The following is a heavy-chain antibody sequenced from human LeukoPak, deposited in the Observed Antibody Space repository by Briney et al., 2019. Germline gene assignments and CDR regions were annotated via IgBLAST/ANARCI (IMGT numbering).Heavy chain of an antibody. CDR1: GGYISGSY. Sequence: SETLSLTCTVSGGYISGSYWSWIRQPPGKGLEWIAYMYNSGSTNYNPSLKSRVTISIDTSKNQFSLKLSSLTAADTAIYYCARGIESYGDYGYWGQGILVTLSS. V-gene: IGHV4-59*01. CDR2: MYNSGST. CDR3: ARGIESYGDYGY. D-gene: IGHD4-17*01. J-gene: IGHJ4*02.